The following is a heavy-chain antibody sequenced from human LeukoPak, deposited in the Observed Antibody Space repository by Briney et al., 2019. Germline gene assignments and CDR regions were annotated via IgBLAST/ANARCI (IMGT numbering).Heavy chain of an antibody. J-gene: IGHJ4*02. CDR2: INPNSGGT. Sequence: ASVKVSCKASGYTFTGYYMHWVRQAPGQGLEWMGWINPNSGGTNYAQKFQGRVTMTRDTSISTVYMELSRLRSDDTAVYYCASQICSSSSCYPYFDYWGQGTLVTVSS. D-gene: IGHD2-2*01. CDR1: GYTFTGYY. V-gene: IGHV1-2*02. CDR3: ASQICSSSSCYPYFDY.